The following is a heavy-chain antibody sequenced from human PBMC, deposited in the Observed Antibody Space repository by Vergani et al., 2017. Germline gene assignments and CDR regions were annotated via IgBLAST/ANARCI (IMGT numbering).Heavy chain of an antibody. CDR2: IYTSGST. V-gene: IGHV4-4*07. D-gene: IGHD3/OR15-3a*01. CDR1: GGSISSYY. J-gene: IGHJ3*02. CDR3: ARDPFGYDLWSGYYVDAFDI. Sequence: QVQLQESGPGLVKPSETLSLTCTVSGGSISSYYWSWIRQPAGKGLEWIGRIYTSGSTNYNPSLKSRVTMSVDTSKNQFSLKLSSVTAADTAVYYCARDPFGYDLWSGYYVDAFDIWGQGTMVTVSS.